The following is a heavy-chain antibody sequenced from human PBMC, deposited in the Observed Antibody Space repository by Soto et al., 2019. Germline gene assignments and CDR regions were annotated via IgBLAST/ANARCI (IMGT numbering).Heavy chain of an antibody. CDR1: GYTFTNCY. J-gene: IGHJ6*02. CDR2: INPNDGST. V-gene: IGHV1-46*03. Sequence: QVQLMQSGAEVRKPGASVRLSCKASGYTFTNCYLHWVRQAPGQGLEWMGIINPNDGSTTYPQKFKGRGTMTRDTSTSTVYMELGSLRSEDTAAYFCARDLPTVLTLSPTYYGMDVWGQGTTVTVSS. D-gene: IGHD4-17*01. CDR3: ARDLPTVLTLSPTYYGMDV.